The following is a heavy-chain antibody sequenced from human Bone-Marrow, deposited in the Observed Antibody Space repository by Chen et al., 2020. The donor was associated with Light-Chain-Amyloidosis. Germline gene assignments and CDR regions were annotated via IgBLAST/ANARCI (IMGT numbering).Heavy chain of an antibody. CDR3: AKIYYDSSGYYFDY. Sequence: VQLVESGGGLVQPEGSLRRSCAASGFTFSSYGMHWVRQAPGKGLEWVAVISYDGSNKYYADSVKGRFTISRDNSKNTLYLQMNSLRAEDTAVYYCAKIYYDSSGYYFDYWGQGTLVTVSS. J-gene: IGHJ4*02. CDR1: GFTFSSYG. V-gene: IGHV3-30*18. D-gene: IGHD3-22*01. CDR2: ISYDGSNK.